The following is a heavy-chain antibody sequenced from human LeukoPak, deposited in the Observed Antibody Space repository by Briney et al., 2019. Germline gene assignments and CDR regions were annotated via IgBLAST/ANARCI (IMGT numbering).Heavy chain of an antibody. J-gene: IGHJ4*02. D-gene: IGHD6-13*01. CDR1: GGSISSYY. V-gene: IGHV4-59*12. CDR3: ARGGGRIARDY. CDR2: IYYSGST. Sequence: SETLSLTCTVSGGSISSYYWSWIRQPPGKGLEWIGYIYYSGSTNYNPSLKSRVTISVDTSKNQFSLKLSSVTAADTAVYYCARGGGRIARDYWGQGTLVTVSS.